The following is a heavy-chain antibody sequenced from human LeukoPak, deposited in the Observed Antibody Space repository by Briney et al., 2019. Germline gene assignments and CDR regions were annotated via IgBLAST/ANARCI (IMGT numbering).Heavy chain of an antibody. CDR1: GFAFRSYT. D-gene: IGHD1-26*01. Sequence: PGGSLRLSCAASGFAFRSYTMTWVRQAPGKGLEWVSSISSSSIYIYYADSLKGRLTISRDNAMNSLYLQMNSLRVEDTAVYYCARGVDSGSYFPFDYWGQGTLVTVSP. V-gene: IGHV3-21*01. J-gene: IGHJ4*02. CDR2: ISSSSIYI. CDR3: ARGVDSGSYFPFDY.